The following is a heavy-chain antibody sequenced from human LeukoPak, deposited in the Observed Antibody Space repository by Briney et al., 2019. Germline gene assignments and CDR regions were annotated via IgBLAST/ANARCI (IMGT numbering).Heavy chain of an antibody. Sequence: GGSLRLSCAASGFTVSSDYMSWVRQAPGKGLEWVSVIYSGGSTYYADSVKGRFTISRDKSKNTVYLQMNGLRFEDTAMYYCARNWFDPWGQGTLVTVSS. CDR3: ARNWFDP. CDR1: GFTVSSDY. J-gene: IGHJ5*02. CDR2: IYSGGST. V-gene: IGHV3-53*05.